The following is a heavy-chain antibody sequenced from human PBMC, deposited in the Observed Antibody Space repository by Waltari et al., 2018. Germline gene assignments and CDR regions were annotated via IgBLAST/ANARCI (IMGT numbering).Heavy chain of an antibody. D-gene: IGHD4-17*01. CDR2: INHRGDT. CDR3: ARGGTVTTRFDF. J-gene: IGHJ4*02. CDR1: GESSSGYF. Sequence: QVQLQQSGAGLLKPSETLSLTCVVHGESSSGYFWSWIRLRPGKGLEWSGEINHRGDTNFNPSLDASLKSRLSLSEDTSNNRFSLTIRSVTASDTAVYYCARGGTVTTRFDFWGQGIQVTVSS. V-gene: IGHV4-34*01.